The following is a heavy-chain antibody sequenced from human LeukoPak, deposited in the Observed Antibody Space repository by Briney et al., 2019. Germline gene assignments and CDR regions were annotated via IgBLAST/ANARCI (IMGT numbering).Heavy chain of an antibody. CDR2: IKQDGSEK. Sequence: GGSLRLSCAASGFTFSSYWMSWVRQAPGKGLEWVANIKQDGSEKYYVDSVRGRFTISRDNAKNSLFLQMNSLRAEDTAIYYCARSLTTLTYEGYWGQGTLVTVSS. CDR3: ARSLTTLTYEGY. J-gene: IGHJ4*02. D-gene: IGHD1-1*01. CDR1: GFTFSSYW. V-gene: IGHV3-7*01.